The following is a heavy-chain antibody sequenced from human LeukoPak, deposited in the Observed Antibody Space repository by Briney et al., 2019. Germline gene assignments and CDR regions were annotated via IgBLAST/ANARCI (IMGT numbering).Heavy chain of an antibody. CDR2: IYHSGST. CDR1: GGSISSGGYY. Sequence: PSETLSLTCTVSGGSISSGGYYWSWIRQPPGKGLEWIGYIYHSGSTYYNPSLESRVTISVDRSKNQFSLKLSSVTAADTAVYYCARAGRAGYSYGLFDYWGQGTLVTVSS. D-gene: IGHD5-18*01. J-gene: IGHJ4*02. CDR3: ARAGRAGYSYGLFDY. V-gene: IGHV4-30-2*01.